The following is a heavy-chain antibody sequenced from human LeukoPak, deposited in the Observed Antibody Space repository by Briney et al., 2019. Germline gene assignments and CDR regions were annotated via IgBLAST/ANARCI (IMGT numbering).Heavy chain of an antibody. D-gene: IGHD3-10*01. V-gene: IGHV1-69*13. J-gene: IGHJ4*02. CDR2: IIPLFGAA. CDR1: GGTFKNFA. CDR3: ASSPTYGSGRIYFDY. Sequence: ASVKVSCKASGGTFKNFALNWVRQAPGQGLEWMGAIIPLFGAANYAQKFQGRVTITADESMTTAYMDLTSLTSEDTAVYYCASSPTYGSGRIYFDYWGQGTLVTVSS.